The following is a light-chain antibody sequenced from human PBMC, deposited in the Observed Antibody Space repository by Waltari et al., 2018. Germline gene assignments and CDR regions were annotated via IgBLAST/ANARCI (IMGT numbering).Light chain of an antibody. V-gene: IGKV3-20*01. CDR3: QQYSIRPWT. J-gene: IGKJ1*01. Sequence: EIVLTQSPGTLSLSPGERATLSCRASQSVSSSYFAWYQQKPGQAPRLHIYGASSRATGIPDRFSGSGSGTDFTLTISSLQAEDVAVYYCQQYSIRPWTFGQGTKVEI. CDR1: QSVSSSY. CDR2: GAS.